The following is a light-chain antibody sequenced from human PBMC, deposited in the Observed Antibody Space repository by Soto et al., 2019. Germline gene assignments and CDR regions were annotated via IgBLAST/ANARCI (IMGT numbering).Light chain of an antibody. CDR1: QSVYSS. V-gene: IGKV3-15*01. Sequence: ETVMTQSPATLSVSPGERATLSCRASQSVYSSLAWYQQKPGQAPRLLIYGASTRATNIPARFSGSGSGTEFTLTISRLQSEVLAVYYCQQYNNWPPWTFGQGT. CDR3: QQYNNWPPWT. J-gene: IGKJ1*01. CDR2: GAS.